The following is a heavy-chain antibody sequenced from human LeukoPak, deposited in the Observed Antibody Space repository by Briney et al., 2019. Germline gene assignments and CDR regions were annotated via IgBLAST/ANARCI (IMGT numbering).Heavy chain of an antibody. D-gene: IGHD2-2*01. Sequence: SGTLSLTCTVSGGSISSHYWSWIRQPPGKGLEWIGYIYYSGSTDYNPSLKSRVTISVDTSKNQFSLKLSSVTAADTAVYYCARVARLYCSSTSCYGRHYYYNYMDVWGKGTTVTVSS. J-gene: IGHJ6*03. CDR2: IYYSGST. CDR3: ARVARLYCSSTSCYGRHYYYNYMDV. CDR1: GGSISSHY. V-gene: IGHV4-59*11.